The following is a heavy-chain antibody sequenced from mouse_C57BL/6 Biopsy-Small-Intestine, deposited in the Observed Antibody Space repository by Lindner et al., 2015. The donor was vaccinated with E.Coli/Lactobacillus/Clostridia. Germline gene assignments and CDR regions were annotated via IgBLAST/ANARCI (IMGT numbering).Heavy chain of an antibody. Sequence: VQLQESGGGLVKPGGSLKLSCAASGFTFSSYAMSWVRQTPEKRLEWVATISDGGSYTFYLDNVKGRFTISRDSAKNNLYLQMSHLKSEDTAMYYCTRGEVNYDDAHWGQGTLVTVSA. J-gene: IGHJ3*01. CDR3: TRGEVNYDDAH. D-gene: IGHD2-4*01. V-gene: IGHV5-4*01. CDR1: GFTFSSYA. CDR2: ISDGGSYT.